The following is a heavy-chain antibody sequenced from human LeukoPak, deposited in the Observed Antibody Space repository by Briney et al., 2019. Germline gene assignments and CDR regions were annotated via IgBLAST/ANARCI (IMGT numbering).Heavy chain of an antibody. V-gene: IGHV4-34*01. J-gene: IGHJ4*02. CDR2: INHSGST. CDR1: GGSFSGYY. D-gene: IGHD2-2*01. Sequence: KPSETLSLTCAVYGGSFSGYYCSWIRHPPGKGLEWIGEINHSGSTNYNPSLKSRVTISVDTSKNQFSLKLSSVTAADTAVYYCARLRVPAAATFDYWGQGTLVTVSS. CDR3: ARLRVPAAATFDY.